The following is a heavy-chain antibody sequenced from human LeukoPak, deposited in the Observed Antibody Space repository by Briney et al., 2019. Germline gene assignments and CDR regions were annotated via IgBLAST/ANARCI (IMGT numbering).Heavy chain of an antibody. J-gene: IGHJ6*02. D-gene: IGHD3-3*01. CDR3: ARAKGMEWTFYGMDV. CDR1: GFTFSSYG. CDR2: IWYDGSNK. Sequence: PGRSLRLSCAASGFTFSSYGMHWVRQAPGKGLEWVAVIWYDGSNKYYADSVKGRFTISRDNSENTLCLQMNSLRAEDTAVYYCARAKGMEWTFYGMDVWGQGTTVTVSS. V-gene: IGHV3-33*01.